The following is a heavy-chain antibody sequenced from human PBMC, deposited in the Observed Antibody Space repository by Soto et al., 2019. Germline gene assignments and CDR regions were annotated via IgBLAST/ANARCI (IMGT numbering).Heavy chain of an antibody. CDR1: GFTFSTDA. CDR3: AKRWLAEY. J-gene: IGHJ4*02. V-gene: IGHV3-23*04. D-gene: IGHD6-19*01. CDR2: ISGSGGGT. Sequence: VQLVESGGGVVQPGRSLRLSCAASGFTFSTDAMSWVRQAPGKGLEWVSVISGSGGGTYYADSVKGRFTISRDNSKNTLYLQMNSLRADDTAVYYCAKRWLAEYWGQGTLVTVSS.